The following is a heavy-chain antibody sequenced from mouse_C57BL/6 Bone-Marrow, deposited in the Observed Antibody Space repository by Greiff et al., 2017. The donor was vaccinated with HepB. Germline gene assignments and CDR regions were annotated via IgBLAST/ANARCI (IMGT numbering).Heavy chain of an antibody. CDR3: TRSDDGYLDY. CDR1: GYTFTDYE. J-gene: IGHJ2*01. V-gene: IGHV1-15*01. D-gene: IGHD2-3*01. CDR2: IDPETGGT. Sequence: VKLQQSGAELVRPGASVTLSCKASGYTFTDYEMHWVKQTPVHGLEWIGAIDPETGGTAYNQKFKGKAILTADKSSSTAYMELRSLTSEDSAVYYCTRSDDGYLDYWGQGTTLTVSS.